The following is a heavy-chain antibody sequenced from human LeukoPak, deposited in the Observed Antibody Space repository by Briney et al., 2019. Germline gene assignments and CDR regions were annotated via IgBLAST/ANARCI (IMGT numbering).Heavy chain of an antibody. J-gene: IGHJ3*02. D-gene: IGHD3-3*01. CDR1: GFTFSRYS. V-gene: IGHV3-21*01. CDR2: ISISSNYI. Sequence: PGGSLRLSCAASGFTFSRYSMNWVRQAPGKGLEWVSSISISSNYIYYADSVKGRFTISRDNAKNSLYLQVNSLRAEDTAVYYCARGSRFGVVGRDAFIFGAKGQWSPSL. CDR3: ARGSRFGVVGRDAFI.